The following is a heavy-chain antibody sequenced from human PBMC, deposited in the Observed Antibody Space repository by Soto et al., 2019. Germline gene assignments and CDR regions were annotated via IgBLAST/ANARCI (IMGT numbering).Heavy chain of an antibody. D-gene: IGHD1-7*01. V-gene: IGHV3-33*01. CDR2: IWSGGSNK. Sequence: QVQLVESGGGVVQPGRSLRLSCAASGFTFSRYGMHWVRQAPGKGLEWVAVIWSGGSNKYYADSVKGRFTISRDNSKNTLYLQMNSLRAEDTAGYYCARDGVGTTLRALNWFDPWGQGTLVTVSS. CDR3: ARDGVGTTLRALNWFDP. J-gene: IGHJ5*02. CDR1: GFTFSRYG.